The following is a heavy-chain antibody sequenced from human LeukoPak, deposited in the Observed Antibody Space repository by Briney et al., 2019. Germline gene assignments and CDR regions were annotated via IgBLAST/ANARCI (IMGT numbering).Heavy chain of an antibody. D-gene: IGHD5-24*01. CDR3: ARTSREMTTSTGYFDY. J-gene: IGHJ4*02. CDR1: GGTFSSYA. V-gene: IGHV1-69*13. CDR2: IIPLFGTA. Sequence: SVKVSCKASGGTFSSYAISWVRQAPGQGLEWMGGIIPLFGTANYAQKFQGRVTITADESTSTAYMELSSLRSEDTAVYYCARTSREMTTSTGYFDYWGQGTLVTVSS.